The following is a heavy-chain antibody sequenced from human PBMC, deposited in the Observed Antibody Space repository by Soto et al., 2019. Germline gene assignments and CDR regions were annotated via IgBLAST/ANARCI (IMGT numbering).Heavy chain of an antibody. J-gene: IGHJ4*02. CDR2: ISGSGSTI. CDR3: AREEGIAVAEPGSVSFDY. CDR1: GFTFSDYY. Sequence: GGSLRLSCAASGFTFSDYYMSWFRQAPGKGLEWVSYISGSGSTIHDADSVKGRFTISRDNAKNSLYLQMNSLRAEDTAVYYCAREEGIAVAEPGSVSFDYWGQGTLVTVS. V-gene: IGHV3-11*01. D-gene: IGHD6-19*01.